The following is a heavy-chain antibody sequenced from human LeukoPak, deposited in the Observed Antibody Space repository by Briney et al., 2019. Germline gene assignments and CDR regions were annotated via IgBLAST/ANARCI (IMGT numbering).Heavy chain of an antibody. CDR2: ISGSGGST. V-gene: IGHV3-23*01. CDR1: GFTFSSYA. D-gene: IGHD3-9*01. CDR3: AKDQPLRYFDWLLPTLFDY. J-gene: IGHJ4*02. Sequence: GGSLRLSCAASGFTFSSYAMSWVRQAPGKGLEWASAISGSGGSTYYADSVKGRFTISRDNSKNTLYLQMNSLRAEDTAVYYCAKDQPLRYFDWLLPTLFDYWGQGTLVTVSS.